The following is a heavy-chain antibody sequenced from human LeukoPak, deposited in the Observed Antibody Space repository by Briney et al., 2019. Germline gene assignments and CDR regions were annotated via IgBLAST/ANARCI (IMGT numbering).Heavy chain of an antibody. Sequence: GGSLRLSCAASGFTFNNYGMHWVRQAPGKGLEWVAFIQYDGSNKYYADSVKGRFTISRDNSRNTVYLQKNSLRGEDTAVYYCARGGSRNYQQHSPFDYWGQGTLVTVSS. CDR2: IQYDGSNK. D-gene: IGHD1-7*01. CDR3: ARGGSRNYQQHSPFDY. J-gene: IGHJ4*02. V-gene: IGHV3-30*02. CDR1: GFTFNNYG.